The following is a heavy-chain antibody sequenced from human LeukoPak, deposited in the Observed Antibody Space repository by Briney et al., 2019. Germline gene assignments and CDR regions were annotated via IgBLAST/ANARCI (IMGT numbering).Heavy chain of an antibody. CDR2: ISYDGSNK. CDR3: ARGSTVTTEDYCYGRDV. V-gene: IGHV3-30-3*01. J-gene: IGHJ6*02. CDR1: GFTFSSYA. Sequence: PGRSLRLSCAASGFTFSSYAMHWVRQAPGKGLERVAVISYDGSNKYYADSVKGRFTIYRDNSKNTLYLQMNSLRAEDTAVYFCARGSTVTTEDYCYGRDVWGQGTTVTVSS. D-gene: IGHD4-17*01.